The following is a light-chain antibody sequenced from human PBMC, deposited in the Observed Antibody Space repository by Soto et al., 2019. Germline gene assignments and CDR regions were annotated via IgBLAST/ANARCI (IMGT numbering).Light chain of an antibody. J-gene: IGKJ5*01. V-gene: IGKV3-15*01. CDR2: GAS. CDR1: QSVSSN. CDR3: QQYNYWPIT. Sequence: ELLLTQSPATLSVSPGERATLSCRASQSVSSNLAWYQQKPGQAPRLLIYGASTRATGIPARFSGSGSETDFTLTVSSLRSEDSAVYYCQQYNYWPITFGQGTRLEIK.